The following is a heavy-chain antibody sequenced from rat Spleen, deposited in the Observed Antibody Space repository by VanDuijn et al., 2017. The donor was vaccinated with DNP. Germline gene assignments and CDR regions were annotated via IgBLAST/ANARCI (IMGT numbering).Heavy chain of an antibody. CDR3: ARDAGGPFDY. CDR2: ISTVGDNA. J-gene: IGHJ2*01. V-gene: IGHV5S13*01. CDR1: GFTFNNYW. Sequence: EVQLVESGGDLVQPGRSLKLSCVASGFTFNNYWMTWIRQAPTKGLEWVASISTVGDNAYYRDSVKGRFTISRDNAKNTLQLQMNNLRSEDTATYYCARDAGGPFDYWGQGVMVTVSS. D-gene: IGHD1-11*01.